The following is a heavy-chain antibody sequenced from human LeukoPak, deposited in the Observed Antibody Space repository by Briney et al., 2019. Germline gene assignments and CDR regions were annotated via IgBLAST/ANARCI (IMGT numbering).Heavy chain of an antibody. Sequence: PGRSLRLSCAASGLTFSSYGMHWVRQAPGKGLEWVAVISYDGSNKYYADSVKGRFTISRDNSKNTLYLQMNSLRAENTAVYYCAKPPGSSAFDIWGQGTMVTVSS. D-gene: IGHD1-26*01. CDR2: ISYDGSNK. CDR1: GLTFSSYG. V-gene: IGHV3-30*18. CDR3: AKPPGSSAFDI. J-gene: IGHJ3*02.